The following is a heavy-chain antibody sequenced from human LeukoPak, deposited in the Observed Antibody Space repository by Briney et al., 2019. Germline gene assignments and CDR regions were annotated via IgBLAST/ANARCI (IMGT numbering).Heavy chain of an antibody. D-gene: IGHD3-22*01. Sequence: PSETLSLTCAVSGASVSGGGNSWSWIRQPPGKGLEWIGYIYYSGSTYYNPSLKSRVTISVDTSKNQFSLKLSSVTAADTAVYYCARESSYYDSSGYLDYWGQGTLVTVSS. V-gene: IGHV4-31*11. CDR3: ARESSYYDSSGYLDY. J-gene: IGHJ4*02. CDR2: IYYSGST. CDR1: GASVSGGGNS.